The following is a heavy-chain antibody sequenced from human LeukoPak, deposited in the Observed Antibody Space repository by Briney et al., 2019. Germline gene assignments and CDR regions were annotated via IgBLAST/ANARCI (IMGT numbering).Heavy chain of an antibody. V-gene: IGHV1-2*06. CDR1: GYTFTGYY. Sequence: VKVSCXASGYTFTGYYIHWVRQAPGQGLEWMGRINPNSGGTNYAQKFQGRVTMNRDTSISTAYMELSRLRSDDTAVYYCAKSIAAASTEDYWGQGTLVTVSS. CDR2: INPNSGGT. D-gene: IGHD6-13*01. CDR3: AKSIAAASTEDY. J-gene: IGHJ4*02.